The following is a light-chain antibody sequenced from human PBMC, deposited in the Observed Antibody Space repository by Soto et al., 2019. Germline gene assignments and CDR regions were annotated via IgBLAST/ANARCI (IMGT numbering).Light chain of an antibody. Sequence: QSVLTQPPSASGTPGQRITISCSGSSSNIGSNIVNWYQQLPGPAHKLLIYSHNQRPSGVPERFSGSKSGTSASLAISGLQSEDEADYYCAAWDDSLNAVVFGGGTKVTVL. CDR3: AAWDDSLNAVV. CDR2: SHN. CDR1: SSNIGSNI. V-gene: IGLV1-44*01. J-gene: IGLJ2*01.